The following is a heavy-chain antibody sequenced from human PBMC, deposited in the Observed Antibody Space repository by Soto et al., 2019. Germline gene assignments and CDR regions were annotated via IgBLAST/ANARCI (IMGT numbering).Heavy chain of an antibody. CDR1: GFTFSSYW. V-gene: IGHV3-7*03. J-gene: IGHJ5*02. Sequence: LRLSCAASGFTFSSYWMSWVRQAPGKGLEWVANIKQDGSEKYYVDSVKGRFTISRDNAKNSLYLQMNSLRAEDTAVYYCARDAAAASTCWFDPWGQGTLVTVSS. D-gene: IGHD6-13*01. CDR3: ARDAAAASTCWFDP. CDR2: IKQDGSEK.